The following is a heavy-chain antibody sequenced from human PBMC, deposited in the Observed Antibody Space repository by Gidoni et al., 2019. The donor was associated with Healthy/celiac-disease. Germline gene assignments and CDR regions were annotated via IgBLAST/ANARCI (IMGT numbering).Heavy chain of an antibody. V-gene: IGHV3-74*01. CDR1: GFTFSSYW. CDR2: INSDGSST. D-gene: IGHD2-2*01. Sequence: SGFTFSSYWMHWVRQAPGKGLVWVSRINSDGSSTSYADSVKGRFTISRDNAKNTLYLQMNSLRAEDTAVYYCARAGDIVVVPAAIYNWFDPWGQGTLVTVSS. J-gene: IGHJ5*02. CDR3: ARAGDIVVVPAAIYNWFDP.